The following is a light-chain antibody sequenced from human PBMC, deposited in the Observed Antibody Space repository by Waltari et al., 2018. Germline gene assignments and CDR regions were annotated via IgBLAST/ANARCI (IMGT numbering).Light chain of an antibody. V-gene: IGLV1-51*01. CDR2: DNN. J-gene: IGLJ2*01. CDR1: SSNIGRSY. Sequence: QSVLTQPPSVSAAPGQKVTISCSGSSSNIGRSYVSWYQQVPGTAPKLLIYDNNKRPSGVSDRFSGSKSGTSASLAITGLQTGDDADYYCGAWDSSLSAWVFGGGTRLTVL. CDR3: GAWDSSLSAWV.